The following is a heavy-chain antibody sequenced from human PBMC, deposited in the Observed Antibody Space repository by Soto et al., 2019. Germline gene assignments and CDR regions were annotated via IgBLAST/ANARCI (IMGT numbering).Heavy chain of an antibody. Sequence: SVKVSYKASGGTFISYAISWVRQAPGQGLEWMGGIIPIFGTANYAQKFQGRVTITADESTSTAYMELSSLRSEDTAVYYCERGFSLRSSGWHRWGQGTLVTVSS. CDR1: GGTFISYA. CDR2: IIPIFGTA. CDR3: ERGFSLRSSGWHR. D-gene: IGHD6-19*01. V-gene: IGHV1-69*01. J-gene: IGHJ4*02.